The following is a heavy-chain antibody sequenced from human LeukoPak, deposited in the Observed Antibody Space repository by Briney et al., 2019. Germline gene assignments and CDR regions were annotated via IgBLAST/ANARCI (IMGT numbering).Heavy chain of an antibody. CDR1: GFTFNDYG. CDR3: AKRLSAFDI. Sequence: GGSLRLSCAASGFTFNDYGMSWVRQAPGKGLEWVSGIMKSGDSTYYADSVKGRFTISRDNSKNTQYLQMNSLRAEDTAVYYCAKRLSAFDIWGQGTMVAVSS. J-gene: IGHJ3*02. CDR2: IMKSGDST. D-gene: IGHD5-12*01. V-gene: IGHV3-23*01.